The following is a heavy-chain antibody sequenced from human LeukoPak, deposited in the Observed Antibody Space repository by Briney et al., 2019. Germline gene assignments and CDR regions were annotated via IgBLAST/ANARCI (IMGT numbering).Heavy chain of an antibody. Sequence: PGGSLRLSCAASGFTFRDYWMHWIRHAPGKGLAWVSRIKGDGSHTIYADSVKGRFTISRDNAKNTLYLQMKSLRVEDTALYYCVRDWDHFDFDSWGQGTLVTVSS. D-gene: IGHD1-26*01. CDR1: GFTFRDYW. V-gene: IGHV3-74*01. CDR2: IKGDGSHT. J-gene: IGHJ5*01. CDR3: VRDWDHFDFDS.